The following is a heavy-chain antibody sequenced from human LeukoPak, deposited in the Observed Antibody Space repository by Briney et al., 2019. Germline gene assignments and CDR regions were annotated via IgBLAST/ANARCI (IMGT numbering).Heavy chain of an antibody. J-gene: IGHJ3*02. D-gene: IGHD6-13*01. V-gene: IGHV3-30*04. CDR1: GFTFSSYA. CDR2: ISYDGSNK. Sequence: GGSLRLSCAASGFTFSSYAMHWVRQAPGKGLEWVAVISYDGSNKYYADSVKGRFTISRDNSKNTLYLQMNSLRAEDTAVYYCARDFDSSSSPLWDAFDIWGQGTMVTVSS. CDR3: ARDFDSSSSPLWDAFDI.